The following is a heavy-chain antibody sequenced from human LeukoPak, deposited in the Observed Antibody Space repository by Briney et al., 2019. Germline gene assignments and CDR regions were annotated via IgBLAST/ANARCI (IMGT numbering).Heavy chain of an antibody. CDR3: AKDPYSGSYYDY. Sequence: GGSLRLSCAASGFTFSSYAMSWVRQAPGKGLEWVSAISGSGGSTYYADSVKGRFTISRDNSKNTLYLQMNSLRAEDTAVYYYAKDPYSGSYYDYWGQGTLVTVSS. CDR2: ISGSGGST. V-gene: IGHV3-23*01. D-gene: IGHD1-26*01. CDR1: GFTFSSYA. J-gene: IGHJ4*02.